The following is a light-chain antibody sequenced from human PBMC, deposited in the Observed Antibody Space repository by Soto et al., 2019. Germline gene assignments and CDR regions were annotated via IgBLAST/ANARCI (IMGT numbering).Light chain of an antibody. CDR3: NSYKTRSNYV. CDR2: GVT. J-gene: IGLJ1*01. Sequence: QSALTQPASVSGSPGQSITISCTGTSSDVGAYNYVSWYQQHPGKAPKLLIYGVTNRPSGVSNRFSGSKSGNTASLTISGLQAEDEADYYCNSYKTRSNYVFGTGTKVTVL. CDR1: SSDVGAYNY. V-gene: IGLV2-14*01.